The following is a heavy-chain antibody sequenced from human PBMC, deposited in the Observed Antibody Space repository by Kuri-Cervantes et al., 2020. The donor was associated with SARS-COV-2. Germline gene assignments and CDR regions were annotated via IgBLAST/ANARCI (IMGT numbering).Heavy chain of an antibody. CDR1: GYTFTGYY. V-gene: IGHV1-2*02. J-gene: IGHJ6*02. Sequence: ASVKVSCKASGYTFTGYYIHWVRQAPGQGLEWMGWINPTSGGTNYAQKLQGRVTMTTDTSTSTAYMELRSLRSDDTAVYYCARDRGSSGWSWVYYYYGMDVWGQGTTVTVSS. CDR3: ARDRGSSGWSWVYYYYGMDV. CDR2: INPTSGGT. D-gene: IGHD6-19*01.